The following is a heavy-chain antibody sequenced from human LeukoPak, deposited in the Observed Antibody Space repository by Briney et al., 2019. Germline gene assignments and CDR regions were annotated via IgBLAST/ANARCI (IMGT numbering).Heavy chain of an antibody. CDR1: GGTFSSYA. D-gene: IGHD6-6*01. CDR3: ASRSSIAARQGEGNYYYYGMDV. J-gene: IGHJ6*02. V-gene: IGHV1-69*04. Sequence: SVKVSCKASGGTFSSYAISWVRQAPGQGLEWMGRIIPILGIANYAQKFQGRVTITADKSTSTAYMELSSLRSEDTAVYYCASRSSIAARQGEGNYYYYGMDVWGQGTTVTVSS. CDR2: IIPILGIA.